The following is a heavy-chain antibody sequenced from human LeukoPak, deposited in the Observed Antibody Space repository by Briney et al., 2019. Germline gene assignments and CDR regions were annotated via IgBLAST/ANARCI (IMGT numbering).Heavy chain of an antibody. Sequence: SETLSLTCTVSGASISTYYWSWIRQPPGQGLEWIGYIDYSGTTNYNPSLKSRVTMSIDTSKNQFSLKLSSVTAADTAVYYCARVGAGCFDFWGQGTMVTVSS. J-gene: IGHJ3*01. D-gene: IGHD1-26*01. V-gene: IGHV4-59*01. CDR2: IDYSGTT. CDR3: ARVGAGCFDF. CDR1: GASISTYY.